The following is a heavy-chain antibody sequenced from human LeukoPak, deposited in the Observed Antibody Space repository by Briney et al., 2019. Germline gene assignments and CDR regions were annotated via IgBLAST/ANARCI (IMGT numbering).Heavy chain of an antibody. V-gene: IGHV3-23*01. CDR3: AKGYCSTTNCYAFDI. CDR2: TSGSGGNT. CDR1: GFTFSSYG. Sequence: GGSLRLSCAASGFTFSSYGMSWVRQAPGKGLEWVSATSGSGGNTFYADSVKGRFTISRDSSKNTLYLQMNSLRAEETAVYYCAKGYCSTTNCYAFDIWGQGIMVTVSS. J-gene: IGHJ3*02. D-gene: IGHD2-2*01.